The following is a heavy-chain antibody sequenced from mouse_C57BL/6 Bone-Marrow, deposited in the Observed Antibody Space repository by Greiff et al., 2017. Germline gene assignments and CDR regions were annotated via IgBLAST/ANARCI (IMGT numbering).Heavy chain of an antibody. CDR2: INPSSGYT. CDR3: ASGLLRSLYARDC. CDR1: GYTFTSYT. D-gene: IGHD1-1*01. J-gene: IGHJ4*01. Sequence: QVQLQQSGAELARPGASVKMSCKASGYTFTSYTMHWVKQRPGQGLEWIGYINPSSGYTKYNQKFKDKATLTADKSSSTAYMQLSSLTSEDSAVYYCASGLLRSLYARDCWGQGTSVTVAS. V-gene: IGHV1-4*01.